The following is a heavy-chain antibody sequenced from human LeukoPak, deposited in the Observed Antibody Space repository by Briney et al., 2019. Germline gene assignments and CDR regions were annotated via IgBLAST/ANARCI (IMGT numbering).Heavy chain of an antibody. CDR1: GYTLTDYY. V-gene: IGHV1-2*06. D-gene: IGHD3-22*01. CDR3: ARVGYYESSGYYEY. Sequence: ASVKVSYKASGYTLTDYYMHWVRQAPGQGLEWMGRINPNSGGTNYAQKFQGRVTMTRDTSISTVYMELSRLRSDDTAVYYCARVGYYESSGYYEYWGQGTLVTVSS. J-gene: IGHJ4*02. CDR2: INPNSGGT.